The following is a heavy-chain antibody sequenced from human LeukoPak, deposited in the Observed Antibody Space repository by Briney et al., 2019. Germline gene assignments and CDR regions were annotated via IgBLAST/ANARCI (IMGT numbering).Heavy chain of an antibody. CDR2: IYWNDDK. CDR1: GFSLSTSGVG. CDR3: AHIVARPAASSFDY. Sequence: SGPTLVKPAQTLTLTCTFSGFSLSTSGVGVGWIRQPPGKALEWLALIYWNDDKRYSPSLKSRLTITKDTSKNQVVLTMTNMDPVDTATYYCAHIVARPAASSFDYWGQGTLVTVSS. J-gene: IGHJ4*02. V-gene: IGHV2-5*01. D-gene: IGHD2-2*01.